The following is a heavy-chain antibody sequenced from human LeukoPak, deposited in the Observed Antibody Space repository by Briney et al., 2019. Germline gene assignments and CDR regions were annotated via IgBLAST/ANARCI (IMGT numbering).Heavy chain of an antibody. J-gene: IGHJ3*02. V-gene: IGHV4-4*07. Sequence: SETLSLTCTVSGGSISPYYWSWIRQPAGKGLEWIGRVFTSGDTNYNSSLKSRVTMSVDTSKNHFSLKLISVTAADTAVYYCARSRCYNCAFDIWGQGTMVTVSS. CDR1: GGSISPYY. CDR3: ARSRCYNCAFDI. CDR2: VFTSGDT. D-gene: IGHD2-2*02.